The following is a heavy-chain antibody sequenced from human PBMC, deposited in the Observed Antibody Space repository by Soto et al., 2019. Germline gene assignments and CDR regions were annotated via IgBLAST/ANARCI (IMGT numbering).Heavy chain of an antibody. J-gene: IGHJ4*01. CDR2: IYPGDSDT. V-gene: IGHV5-51*03. Sequence: EVQLVQSGAEVKKSGESLRISCKGIGYRFTDFWIGWVRQMPGKGLEWMAIIYPGDSDTRYSPSLQGQVTISADKSTSTAYLQWRTLKASDTAIYYCAKGTYYFDYWGRGSLVTVSS. D-gene: IGHD3-16*01. CDR3: AKGTYYFDY. CDR1: GYRFTDFW.